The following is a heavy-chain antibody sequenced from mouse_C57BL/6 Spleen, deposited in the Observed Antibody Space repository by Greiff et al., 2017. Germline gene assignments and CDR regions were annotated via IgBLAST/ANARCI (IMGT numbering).Heavy chain of an antibody. D-gene: IGHD1-1*01. V-gene: IGHV1-54*01. CDR2: INPGSGGT. CDR1: GYAFTNYL. CDR3: ASGSSYDAMDY. Sequence: QVQLQQSGAELVRPGTSVKVSCKASGYAFTNYLIEWVKQRPGQGLEWIGVINPGSGGTNDNEKFKGKATLTADKSSSTAYMQLSSLTSEDSAVYFCASGSSYDAMDYWGQGTSVTVSS. J-gene: IGHJ4*01.